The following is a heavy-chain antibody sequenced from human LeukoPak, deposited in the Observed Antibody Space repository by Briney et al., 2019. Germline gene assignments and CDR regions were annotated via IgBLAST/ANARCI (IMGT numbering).Heavy chain of an antibody. CDR2: ISAYNGNT. CDR3: ARDRITMIVVVTSTPLGY. V-gene: IGHV1-18*01. Sequence: GASVTVSFTASGYTFTSYGISWVRQAPGQGLEWMGWISAYNGNTNYAQKLQGRVTMTTDTSTSTAYMELRSLRSDDTAVYYCARDRITMIVVVTSTPLGYWGQGTLVTVSS. J-gene: IGHJ4*02. CDR1: GYTFTSYG. D-gene: IGHD3-22*01.